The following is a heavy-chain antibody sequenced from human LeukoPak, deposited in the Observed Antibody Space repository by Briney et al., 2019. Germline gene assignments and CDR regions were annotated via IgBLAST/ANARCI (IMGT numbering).Heavy chain of an antibody. CDR2: ISGSGST. D-gene: IGHD3-22*01. V-gene: IGHV4-4*07. J-gene: IGHJ4*02. Sequence: SETLSLTCSVSGDSISYFYWSWIRQAAGKGLEWIGRISGSGSTDYNASLKSRVTMSVDTSKNQLSLKVISVTAADTAVYYCARDGYYYDSSGYTRFDYWGQGTLVTVSS. CDR1: GDSISYFY. CDR3: ARDGYYYDSSGYTRFDY.